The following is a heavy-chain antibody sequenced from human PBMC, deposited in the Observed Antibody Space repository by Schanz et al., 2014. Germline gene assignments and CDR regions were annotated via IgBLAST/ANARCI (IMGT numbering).Heavy chain of an antibody. CDR3: ANNWNLDY. CDR1: GFTLSSYG. CDR2: ISDSGDTA. D-gene: IGHD1-20*01. Sequence: VRLVESGGGVVQPGRSLRLSCAASGFTLSSYGMHWVRQAPGKGLEWVSLISDSGDTAYYADSVKGRFTISRDNFKGALYLQMSSLRAEDTAVYYCANNWNLDYWGQGTTVTVSS. J-gene: IGHJ4*03. V-gene: IGHV3-23*04.